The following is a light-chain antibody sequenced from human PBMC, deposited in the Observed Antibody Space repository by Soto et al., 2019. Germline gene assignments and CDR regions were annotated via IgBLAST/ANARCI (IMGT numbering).Light chain of an antibody. V-gene: IGKV4-1*01. CDR1: QSVLHSSKNKNY. CDR3: PYT. CDR2: WAP. J-gene: IGKJ2*01. Sequence: DIVMTQCPDSLAVSLGERATINCKSSQSVLHSSKNKNYLPWYRQKPGQPPKLLIYWAPTRESGVPDRFSGSGSETHFMFTNSSLQAEDLAAYTPPYTFGQGTKLDTK.